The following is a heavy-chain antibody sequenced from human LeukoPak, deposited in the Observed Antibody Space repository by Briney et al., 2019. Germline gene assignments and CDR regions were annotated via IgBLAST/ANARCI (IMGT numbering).Heavy chain of an antibody. V-gene: IGHV4-39*07. D-gene: IGHD3-3*01. J-gene: IGHJ4*02. CDR1: GGSISSSSYY. Sequence: PSETLSLTCTVSGGSISSSSYYWGWIRQPPGKGLEWIGSIYYSGSTYYNPSLKSRVTISVDTSKNQFSLKLSSVTAADTAVYYCARGPRRLRFLEWLSVGEYYFDYWGQGTLVTVSS. CDR3: ARGPRRLRFLEWLSVGEYYFDY. CDR2: IYYSGST.